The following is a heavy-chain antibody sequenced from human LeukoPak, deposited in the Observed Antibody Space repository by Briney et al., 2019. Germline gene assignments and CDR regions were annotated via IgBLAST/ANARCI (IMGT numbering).Heavy chain of an antibody. D-gene: IGHD6-13*01. CDR1: GFTSSDYY. CDR3: ARALAAAASDY. CDR2: ISSSGSTI. V-gene: IGHV3-11*01. Sequence: GGSLRLSCAASGFTSSDYYMSWIRQAPGKGLEWVSYISSSGSTIYYADSVKGRFTISRDNAKNSLYLQMNSLRAEDTAVYYCARALAAAASDYWGQGTLVTVSS. J-gene: IGHJ4*02.